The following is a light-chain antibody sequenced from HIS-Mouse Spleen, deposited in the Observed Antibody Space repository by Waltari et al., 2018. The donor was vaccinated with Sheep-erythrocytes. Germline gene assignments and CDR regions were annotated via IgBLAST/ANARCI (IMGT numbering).Light chain of an antibody. V-gene: IGLV2-11*01. Sequence: QSALTQPRSVSGSPGQSVTISCTGTSSAVGCYNYVPWYQQHPVKAPKPMIYDVSTRPSVVPDRFSGSKSGNTASLTISGLQAEDEADYYCCSYAGSYNHVFATGTKVTVL. J-gene: IGLJ1*01. CDR1: SSAVGCYNY. CDR2: DVS. CDR3: CSYAGSYNHV.